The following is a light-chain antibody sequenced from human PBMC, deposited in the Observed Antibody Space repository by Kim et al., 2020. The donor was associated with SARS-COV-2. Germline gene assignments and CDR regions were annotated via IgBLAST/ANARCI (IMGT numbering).Light chain of an antibody. J-gene: IGLJ2*01. CDR2: EVS. Sequence: GQSSTISCTGTSTDVGSYNLVSWYQHHAGKAPKLIIYEVSKRPSGVSNRFSGSKSGNTASLTISGLQAEDEGDYYCCSYAGSSIVVFGGGTQLTVL. CDR1: STDVGSYNL. CDR3: CSYAGSSIVV. V-gene: IGLV2-23*02.